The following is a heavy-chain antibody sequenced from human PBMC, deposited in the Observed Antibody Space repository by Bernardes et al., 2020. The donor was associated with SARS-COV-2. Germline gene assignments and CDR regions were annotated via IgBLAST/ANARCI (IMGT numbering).Heavy chain of an antibody. Sequence: SEPLSLTCAVYGGSFSGYYWSWIRQPPGKGLEWIGEINHSGSTNYNPSLKSRVTISVDTSKNQFSLKLSSVTAADTAVYYCARGNRDYGAEDYWGQGTLVTVSS. V-gene: IGHV4-34*01. J-gene: IGHJ4*02. D-gene: IGHD3-16*01. CDR1: GGSFSGYY. CDR2: INHSGST. CDR3: ARGNRDYGAEDY.